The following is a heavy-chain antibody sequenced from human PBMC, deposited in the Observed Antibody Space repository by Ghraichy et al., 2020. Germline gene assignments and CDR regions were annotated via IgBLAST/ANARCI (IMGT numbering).Heavy chain of an antibody. D-gene: IGHD6-13*01. V-gene: IGHV4-34*01. CDR3: ARGVLGGSSWYGGYYYYMDV. Sequence: SETLSLTCAVYGGSFSGYYWSWIRQPPGKGLEWIGEINHSGSTNYNPSLKSRVTISVDTSKNQFSLKLSSVTAADTAVYYCARGVLGGSSWYGGYYYYMDVWGKGTTVTVSS. CDR2: INHSGST. J-gene: IGHJ6*03. CDR1: GGSFSGYY.